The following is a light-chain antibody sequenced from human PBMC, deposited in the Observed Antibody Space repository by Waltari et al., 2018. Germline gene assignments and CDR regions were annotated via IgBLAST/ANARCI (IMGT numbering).Light chain of an antibody. CDR1: SLPKQY. V-gene: IGLV3-25*03. CDR2: DDT. Sequence: SYELTQPPSVSVSPGQTARISCSGDSLPKQYAYWFRQRPGQAPVLMIYDDTKRPPGIPDRVSCSTSGTTVTLTISAVQAEDEAVYYCQSAEFGATSYWVFGGGTKLTVL. J-gene: IGLJ3*02. CDR3: QSAEFGATSYWV.